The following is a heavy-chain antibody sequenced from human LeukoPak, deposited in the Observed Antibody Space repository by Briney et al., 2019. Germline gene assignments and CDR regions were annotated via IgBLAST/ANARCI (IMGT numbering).Heavy chain of an antibody. CDR1: GGSISSSSYY. D-gene: IGHD1-1*01. CDR3: ARWGWNDRRYYFDY. Sequence: SETLSLTCTVSGGSISSSSYYWGWIRQPPGKGLEWIGIIYYSGSTYYNPSLKSRVTISVDTSKNQFSLKLSSVTAADTAVYYCARWGWNDRRYYFDYWGQGTLVTVSS. V-gene: IGHV4-39*07. CDR2: IYYSGST. J-gene: IGHJ4*02.